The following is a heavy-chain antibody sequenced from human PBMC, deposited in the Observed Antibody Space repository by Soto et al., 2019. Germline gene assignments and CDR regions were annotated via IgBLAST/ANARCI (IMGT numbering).Heavy chain of an antibody. CDR3: ARDRDSWCHMFY. V-gene: IGHV3-53*01. J-gene: IGHJ4*02. CDR2: IYRDGNT. Sequence: EVQLVESGGDLIQPGGSLRLSCAASGFTVSDTYMSWVRQAPGQGLEWVSVIYRDGNTYYADSVKGRFTISRDNSKNTLYLQMNSLRAEDTAIYFCARDRDSWCHMFYCGQGSLVTVSS. CDR1: GFTVSDTY. D-gene: IGHD3-22*01.